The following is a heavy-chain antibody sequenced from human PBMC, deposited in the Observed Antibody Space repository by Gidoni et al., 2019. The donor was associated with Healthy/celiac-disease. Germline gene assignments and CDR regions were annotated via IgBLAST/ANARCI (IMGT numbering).Heavy chain of an antibody. CDR3: ARSGPGYSYGDDLSFYYYGMDV. J-gene: IGHJ6*02. Sequence: QVQLVQSGAEVQKPGSSVKVSCKASGGTFSSYAISWVRQAPGQGREWMGGIIPIFGTANYAQKFQGRVTITADKSTSTAYMELSSLRSEDTAVYYCARSGPGYSYGDDLSFYYYGMDVWGQGTTVTVSS. CDR2: IIPIFGTA. V-gene: IGHV1-69*06. D-gene: IGHD5-18*01. CDR1: GGTFSSYA.